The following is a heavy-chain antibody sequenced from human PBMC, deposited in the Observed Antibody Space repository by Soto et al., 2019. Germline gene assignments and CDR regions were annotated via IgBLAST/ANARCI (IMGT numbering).Heavy chain of an antibody. V-gene: IGHV3-53*01. CDR1: GFTVSSNY. J-gene: IGHJ6*02. CDR3: ERWFLEWFDVVV. CDR2: IYSGGST. D-gene: IGHD3-3*01. Sequence: PGGSLRLSCAASGFTVSSNYMSWVRQAPGKGLEWVSVIYSGGSTYYADSVKGRFTISRDNSKNTLYLQMNSLRAEDTAVYYCERWFLEWFDVVVWGQGTTVTVSS.